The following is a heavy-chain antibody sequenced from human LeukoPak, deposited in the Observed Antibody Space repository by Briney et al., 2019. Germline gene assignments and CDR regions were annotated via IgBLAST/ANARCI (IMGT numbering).Heavy chain of an antibody. V-gene: IGHV1-8*01. CDR1: GYTFTSYD. CDR2: MNPNSGNT. Sequence: ASVKVSCKASGYTFTSYDINWVRQATGQGLEWMGWMNPNSGNTGYAQKFQGRVTMTRNTSIRTAYMELSSLRSEDTAVYYCATGRRGSSGWYAYNWFDPWGQGTLVTVSS. CDR3: ATGRRGSSGWYAYNWFDP. D-gene: IGHD6-19*01. J-gene: IGHJ5*02.